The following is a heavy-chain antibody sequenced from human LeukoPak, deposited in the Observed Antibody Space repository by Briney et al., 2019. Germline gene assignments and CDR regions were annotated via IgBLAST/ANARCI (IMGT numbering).Heavy chain of an antibody. J-gene: IGHJ4*02. CDR1: GFTFSSYA. CDR2: ISGSGGNT. CDR3: AKDGAVAGTTPYYFDY. V-gene: IGHV3-23*01. D-gene: IGHD6-19*01. Sequence: GGSLRLSGAASGFTFSSYAMSWVRQAPGKGLEWVSGISGSGGNTYYADSVKGRFTISRDDSKNTLYLQMNSLRAEDTALYYCAKDGAVAGTTPYYFDYWGQGTLVTVSS.